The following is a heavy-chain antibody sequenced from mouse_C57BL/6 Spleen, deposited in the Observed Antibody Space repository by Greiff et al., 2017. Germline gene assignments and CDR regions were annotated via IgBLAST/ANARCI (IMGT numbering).Heavy chain of an antibody. V-gene: IGHV5-6*01. CDR3: ARQNSYYFDY. J-gene: IGHJ2*01. Sequence: EVKVVESGGDLVKPGGSLKLSCAASGFTFSSYGMSWVRQTPDKRLEWVATISSGGSYTYYPDSVKGRFTISRDNAKNTLYLQMSSLKSEDTAMYYCARQNSYYFDYWGQGTTLTVSS. CDR1: GFTFSSYG. CDR2: ISSGGSYT.